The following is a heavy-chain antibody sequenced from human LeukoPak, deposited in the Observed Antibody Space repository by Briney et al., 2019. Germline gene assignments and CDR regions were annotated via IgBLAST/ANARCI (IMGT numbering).Heavy chain of an antibody. CDR3: AKQWLVPYYFDY. Sequence: GGTLRLSCAASGFTFSSYGMSWVRQAPGKGLEWVSAISGSGGSTYYADSVKGRFTISRDNSKNTLYLQMNSLRAEDTAVYYCAKQWLVPYYFDYWGQGTLVTVSS. V-gene: IGHV3-23*01. CDR1: GFTFSSYG. J-gene: IGHJ4*02. CDR2: ISGSGGST. D-gene: IGHD6-19*01.